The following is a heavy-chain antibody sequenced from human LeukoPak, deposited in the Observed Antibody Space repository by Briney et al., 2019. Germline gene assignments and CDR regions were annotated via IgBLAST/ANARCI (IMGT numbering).Heavy chain of an antibody. Sequence: GGSLRLSCAVSGFTFSDSYMSWIRQAPGKGLDWLACTSSSSHVIYYADSVKGRFTISRDNAKNSLYLQLNSLRAEDTAVYYCARTGRNNYFDSWGQGTLVTVSS. CDR1: GFTFSDSY. V-gene: IGHV3-11*01. J-gene: IGHJ5*01. CDR3: ARTGRNNYFDS. CDR2: TSSSSHVI.